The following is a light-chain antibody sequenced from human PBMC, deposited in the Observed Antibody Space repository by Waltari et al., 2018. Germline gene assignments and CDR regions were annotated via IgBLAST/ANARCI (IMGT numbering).Light chain of an antibody. Sequence: DIVMTQSPLSLPVTPGEPASISCRSSQSLLHSNGNNYLGWYLQKPGQSPQLLIYLASNRAPGVPDRFSGSGSGTDFTLKISRVEAEDVGIYYCMQTLQAPLTFGPGTKVEI. CDR3: MQTLQAPLT. CDR2: LAS. J-gene: IGKJ3*01. V-gene: IGKV2-28*01. CDR1: QSLLHSNGNNY.